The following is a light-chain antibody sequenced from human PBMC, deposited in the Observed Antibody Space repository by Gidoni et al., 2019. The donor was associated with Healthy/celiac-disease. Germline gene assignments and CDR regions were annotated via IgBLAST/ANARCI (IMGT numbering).Light chain of an antibody. J-gene: IGLJ3*02. CDR1: SYNSGAGYD. V-gene: IGLV1-40*01. CDR2: GNS. CDR3: QSYDSSLSVGV. Sequence: QSVLTHPPPGSAAPRHMVTISCTGGSYNSGAGYDVPGYQQPPGTAPKLLIYGNSTRPSGVPDRFSGSKSGTSASLAITGLQAEDEADYYCQSYDSSLSVGVFGGGTKLTVL.